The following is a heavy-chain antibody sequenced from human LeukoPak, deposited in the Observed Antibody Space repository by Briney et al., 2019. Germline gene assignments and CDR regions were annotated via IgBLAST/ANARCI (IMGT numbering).Heavy chain of an antibody. CDR1: GFTFSGYA. CDR3: AKEGGSYYSPQRRPY. CDR2: ISGSGGST. J-gene: IGHJ4*02. D-gene: IGHD1-26*01. Sequence: PGGSLRLSCAASGFTFSGYAMSWVRQAPGKGLEWVSAISGSGGSTYYADSVKGRFTISRDNSKNTLYLQMNSLRAEDTAVYYCAKEGGSYYSPQRRPYWGQGTLVTVSS. V-gene: IGHV3-23*01.